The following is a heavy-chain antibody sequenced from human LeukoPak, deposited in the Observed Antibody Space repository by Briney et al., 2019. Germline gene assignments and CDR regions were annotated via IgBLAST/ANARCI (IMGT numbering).Heavy chain of an antibody. J-gene: IGHJ4*02. CDR2: INPNSGGT. D-gene: IGHD3-22*01. CDR3: AREDDSSGYYSINY. V-gene: IGHV1-2*04. Sequence: ASVKVSCKASGYTFTGYYMHWVRQAPGQGLEWMGWINPNSGGTNYAQKFQGWVTMTRDTSISTAYMELSSLRSEDTAVYYCAREDDSSGYYSINYWGQGTLVTVSS. CDR1: GYTFTGYY.